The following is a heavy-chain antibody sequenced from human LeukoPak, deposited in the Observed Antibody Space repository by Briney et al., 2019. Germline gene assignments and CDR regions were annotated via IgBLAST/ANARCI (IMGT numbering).Heavy chain of an antibody. V-gene: IGHV1-46*01. J-gene: IGHJ4*02. Sequence: GASVKVSFKASGYTFTSYYMHWVRQAPGQGLEWMGIINPSGGSTSYAQKFQGRVTMTRDTSTSTVYMELSSLRSEDTAVYYCARAGRYSYGYATLSYWGQGTLVTVSS. CDR3: ARAGRYSYGYATLSY. CDR2: INPSGGST. CDR1: GYTFTSYY. D-gene: IGHD5-18*01.